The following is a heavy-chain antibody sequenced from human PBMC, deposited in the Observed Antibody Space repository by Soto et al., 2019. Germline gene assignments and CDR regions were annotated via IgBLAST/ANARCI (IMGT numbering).Heavy chain of an antibody. Sequence: ASVKVSCKASGYTFTSYYMHWVRQAPGQGLEWMGIINPSGGSTSYAQKFQGRVTMTRDTSTSTVYMELSSLRSEDTAVYYCARDIAAAGPGNNWFDPWGQGILVTVSS. CDR2: INPSGGST. V-gene: IGHV1-46*01. D-gene: IGHD6-13*01. CDR3: ARDIAAAGPGNNWFDP. J-gene: IGHJ5*02. CDR1: GYTFTSYY.